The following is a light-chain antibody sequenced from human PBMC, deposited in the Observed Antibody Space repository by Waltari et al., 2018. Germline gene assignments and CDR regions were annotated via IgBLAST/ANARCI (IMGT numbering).Light chain of an antibody. CDR2: DTA. CDR1: QSVGRS. V-gene: IGKV3-20*01. J-gene: IGKJ1*01. Sequence: ERATLPCRASQSVGRSLAWYQQKPGQAPRLLIYDTAIRATGTPGRFSGSGSGTDFSLAISSLEPEDFAVYFCQHYVNLPVTFGQGTKVEI. CDR3: QHYVNLPVT.